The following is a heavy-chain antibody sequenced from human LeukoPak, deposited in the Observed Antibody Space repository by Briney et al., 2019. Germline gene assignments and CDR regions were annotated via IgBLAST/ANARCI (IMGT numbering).Heavy chain of an antibody. D-gene: IGHD5-24*01. J-gene: IGHJ3*02. Sequence: SETLSLTCTVSGGSISSYYWSWLRQPPGKGLEWIGYIYYSGSTNYNPSLKSRVTISVDTSKNQFSLKLSSVTAADTAVYYCARATIPTILIDIWGQGTMVTVSS. CDR3: ARATIPTILIDI. CDR2: IYYSGST. CDR1: GGSISSYY. V-gene: IGHV4-59*01.